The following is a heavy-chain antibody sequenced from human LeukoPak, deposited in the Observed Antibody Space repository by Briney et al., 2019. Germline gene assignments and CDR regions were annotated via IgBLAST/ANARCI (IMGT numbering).Heavy chain of an antibody. CDR3: ASGTGIPNWFDP. V-gene: IGHV4-59*01. CDR2: IYYSGST. CDR1: GCSIRSYY. Sequence: SETLSLTCTVSGCSIRSYYWSWIRQPPGKGLEWSGYIYYSGSTNYNPSLKSRVTISVDTSKNQFSLKLSSVTAADTAVYYCASGTGIPNWFDPWGQGTLVTVSS. J-gene: IGHJ5*02. D-gene: IGHD6-13*01.